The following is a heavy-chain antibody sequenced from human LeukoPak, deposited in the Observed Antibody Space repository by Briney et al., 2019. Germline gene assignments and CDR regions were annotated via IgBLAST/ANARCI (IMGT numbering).Heavy chain of an antibody. CDR1: GGSFSGYY. Sequence: SETLSLTCAVYGGSFSGYYWSWIRQPPGKGLEWIGEINHSGSTNYNPPLKSRVTISVDTSKHQFSLKLSSVTAADTAVYYCARGRVVRGVMAYWGQGTLVTVSS. J-gene: IGHJ4*02. CDR3: ARGRVVRGVMAY. D-gene: IGHD3-10*01. V-gene: IGHV4-34*01. CDR2: INHSGST.